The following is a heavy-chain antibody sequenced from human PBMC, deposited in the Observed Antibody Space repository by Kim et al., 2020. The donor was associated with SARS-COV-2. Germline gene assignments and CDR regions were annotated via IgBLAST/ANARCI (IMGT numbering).Heavy chain of an antibody. CDR1: GGSFSGYY. V-gene: IGHV4-34*01. D-gene: IGHD3-9*01. Sequence: SETLSLTCAVYGGSFSGYYWSWIRQPPGKGLEWIGEINHSGSTNYNPSLKSRVTISVDTSKNQFSLKLNSVTSADTAVYYCAREADDILTGYQDDYWGQGTLVTVSS. CDR3: AREADDILTGYQDDY. J-gene: IGHJ4*02. CDR2: INHSGST.